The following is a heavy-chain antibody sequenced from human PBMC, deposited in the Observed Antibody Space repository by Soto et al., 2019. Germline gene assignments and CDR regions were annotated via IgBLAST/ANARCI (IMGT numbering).Heavy chain of an antibody. CDR1: GASISSYY. CDR3: ARVGGAPLGAFDI. D-gene: IGHD1-26*01. Sequence: SETLSLTCTVSGASISSYYWSWIRQPPGKGLEWIGYLYYSGISNYNPSLKSRVTISLDTSKNQFSLKLSSVTAADTAVYYCARVGGAPLGAFDIWGQGTMVTVSS. J-gene: IGHJ3*02. CDR2: LYYSGIS. V-gene: IGHV4-59*01.